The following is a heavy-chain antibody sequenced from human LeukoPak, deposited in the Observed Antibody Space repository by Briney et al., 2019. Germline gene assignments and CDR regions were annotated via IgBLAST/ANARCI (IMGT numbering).Heavy chain of an antibody. CDR1: GFAFNNYA. Sequence: GGSLRLSCAASGFAFNNYAMTWVRQAPGRGLEWISTISISGGGTYYADSVKGRFTISRDNSRNTLYLDMNSVRAEDTAVYYCVQVFSADTFPFDYWGQGTQVTVSS. J-gene: IGHJ4*02. CDR2: ISISGGGT. V-gene: IGHV3-23*01. CDR3: VQVFSADTFPFDY. D-gene: IGHD1-1*01.